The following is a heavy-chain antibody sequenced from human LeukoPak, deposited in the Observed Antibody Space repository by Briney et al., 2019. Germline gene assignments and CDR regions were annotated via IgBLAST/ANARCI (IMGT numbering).Heavy chain of an antibody. D-gene: IGHD5-24*01. CDR2: ISSSSSTI. CDR3: ARVLESDLYYFDY. CDR1: GFTFSSYS. V-gene: IGHV3-48*01. Sequence: GGSLRLSCAASGFTFSSYSMNWVRQAPGKGLEWVSYISSSSSTIYYADSVKGRFTISRDNAKNSLYLQMNSLRAEDTAVYYCARVLESDLYYFDYWGQGTLVTVSS. J-gene: IGHJ4*02.